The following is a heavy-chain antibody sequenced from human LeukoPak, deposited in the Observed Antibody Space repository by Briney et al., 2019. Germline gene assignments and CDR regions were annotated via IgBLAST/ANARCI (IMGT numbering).Heavy chain of an antibody. V-gene: IGHV3-23*01. CDR2: ITGNGGST. J-gene: IGHJ4*02. CDR1: GFTFSNYA. Sequence: GGSLRLSCAASGFTFSNYAMSWVRQAPGKGLEWVSVITGNGGSTFYADPVKGRFTISRDNSQNTVHLQMSSLRAEDTALYYCAKPGGTQFLSGDDFWGPGTLVTVSS. D-gene: IGHD2-8*02. CDR3: AKPGGTQFLSGDDF.